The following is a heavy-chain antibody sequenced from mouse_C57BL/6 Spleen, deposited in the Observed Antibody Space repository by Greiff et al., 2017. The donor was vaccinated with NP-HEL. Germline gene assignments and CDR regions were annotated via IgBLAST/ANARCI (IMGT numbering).Heavy chain of an antibody. CDR1: GYAFSSSW. V-gene: IGHV1-82*01. J-gene: IGHJ4*01. CDR2: IYPGDGDT. D-gene: IGHD1-1*01. CDR3: ARYIYYGSSSYAMDY. Sequence: QVQLQQSGPELVKPGASVKISCKASGYAFSSSWMNWVKQRPGKGLEWIGRIYPGDGDTNYKGKFKGKATLTADKSSSTDYMQLSSLTSEDSAVYFCARYIYYGSSSYAMDYWGQGTSVTVSS.